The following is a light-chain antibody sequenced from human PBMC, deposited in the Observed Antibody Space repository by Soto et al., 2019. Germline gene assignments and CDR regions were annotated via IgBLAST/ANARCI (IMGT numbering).Light chain of an antibody. CDR1: SRDVGAYKL. Sequence: QSVLTQPASVSGSPGQSITISCTGTSRDVGAYKLVSWYQQHPGKAPKLIIYEVGERPSGASNRFSGSKSGNTASLTISGLPVEDEAYYYRGSNAGRSPVCGTAPKVTVL. V-gene: IGLV2-23*02. CDR3: GSNAGRSPV. J-gene: IGLJ1*01. CDR2: EVG.